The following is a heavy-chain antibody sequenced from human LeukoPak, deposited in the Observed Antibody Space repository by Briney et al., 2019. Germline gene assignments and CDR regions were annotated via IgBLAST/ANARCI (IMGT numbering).Heavy chain of an antibody. V-gene: IGHV1-24*01. CDR2: FDPEAGLT. CDR3: ATDSVHTVVTPTFAFDS. Sequence: ASVKVPCKVSGDRLVELSMHWVRQAPGKGLEWLGGFDPEAGLTIYAQRFQGRVTMTEDSDTEIAYMELSSLTSDDTAVYYCATDSVHTVVTPTFAFDSWGQGTMVSVSS. CDR1: GDRLVELS. D-gene: IGHD4-23*01. J-gene: IGHJ3*02.